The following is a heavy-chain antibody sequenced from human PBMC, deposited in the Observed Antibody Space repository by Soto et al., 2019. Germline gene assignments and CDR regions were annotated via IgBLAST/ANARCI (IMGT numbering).Heavy chain of an antibody. CDR1: GGSLSSGGYY. CDR2: IYYSGST. CDR3: ARFRMQWRLRFLEWFPSWFDP. D-gene: IGHD3-3*01. J-gene: IGHJ5*02. Sequence: PSETLSLTCTVSGGSLSSGGYYWSWIRQHPGKGLEWIGYIYYSGSTYYNPSPKSRVTISVDTSKNQFSLKLSSVTAADTAVYYCARFRMQWRLRFLEWFPSWFDPWGQGTLVTVSS. V-gene: IGHV4-31*03.